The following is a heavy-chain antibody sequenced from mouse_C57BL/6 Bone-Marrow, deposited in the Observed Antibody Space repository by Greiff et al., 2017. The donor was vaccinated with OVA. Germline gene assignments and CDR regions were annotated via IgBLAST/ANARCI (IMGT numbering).Heavy chain of an antibody. V-gene: IGHV5-6*01. CDR1: GFTFSSYG. J-gene: IGHJ3*01. CDR3: ARHRYYGSSLAWFAY. CDR2: ISSGGSYT. D-gene: IGHD1-1*01. Sequence: EVKLVESGGDLVKPGGSLKLSCAASGFTFSSYGLSLVRPTPYQMLAWVATISSGGSYTYYPDSVKGRFTISMDNTKNTLYLQMSSLKSEDTAMYYCARHRYYGSSLAWFAYWGQGTLVTVSA.